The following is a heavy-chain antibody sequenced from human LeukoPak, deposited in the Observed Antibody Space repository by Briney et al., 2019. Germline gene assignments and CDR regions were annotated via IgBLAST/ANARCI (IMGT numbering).Heavy chain of an antibody. CDR2: ISYDGSNK. CDR1: GFTFSSYG. D-gene: IGHD5-12*01. V-gene: IGHV3-30*03. J-gene: IGHJ4*02. CDR3: ARDPGGYSGYDWRYFDY. Sequence: GRSLRLSCAASGFTFSSYGMHWVRQAPGKGLEWVAVISYDGSNKYYADSVKGRFTISRDNSKNTLYLQMNSLRAEDTAVYYCARDPGGYSGYDWRYFDYWGQGTLVTVSS.